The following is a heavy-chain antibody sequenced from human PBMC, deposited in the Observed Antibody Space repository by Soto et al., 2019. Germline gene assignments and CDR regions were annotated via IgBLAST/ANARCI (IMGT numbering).Heavy chain of an antibody. CDR2: ISGSGGST. Sequence: EVQLLESGGGLVQPGGSLRLSCAASGFTFSSYAMSWVRQAPGKGLEWVSAISGSGGSTYYADSVKGRFTISRDNSKNTLYLQMNSLRAEDTDVYYCAKDDWLLSQQFDYWGQGTLVTVSS. D-gene: IGHD3-9*01. V-gene: IGHV3-23*01. CDR1: GFTFSSYA. J-gene: IGHJ4*02. CDR3: AKDDWLLSQQFDY.